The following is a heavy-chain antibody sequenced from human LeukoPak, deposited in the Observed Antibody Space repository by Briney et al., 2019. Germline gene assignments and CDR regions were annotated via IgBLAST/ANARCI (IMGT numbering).Heavy chain of an antibody. CDR1: GYTFTGYY. D-gene: IGHD6-6*01. CDR3: ARDQAALAARPFDY. J-gene: IGHJ4*02. Sequence: GASVKVSCKTSGYTFTGYYIHWVRQAPGQGLEWMGWINPNSGGTNYARKFQGRVSMTRDTSISTAYMELSRLRSDDTAVYYCARDQAALAARPFDYWGQGTLVTVSS. CDR2: INPNSGGT. V-gene: IGHV1-2*02.